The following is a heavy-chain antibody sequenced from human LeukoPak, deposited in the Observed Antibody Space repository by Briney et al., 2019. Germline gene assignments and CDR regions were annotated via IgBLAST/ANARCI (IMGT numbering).Heavy chain of an antibody. CDR1: GYTFTTYG. CDR2: ISAYNGNT. V-gene: IGHV1-18*01. Sequence: ASVKVSCKASGYTFTTYGISWVRQAPGQGLEWMGWISAYNGNTNYAQKVQGRVTMTTDTSTSTAYMELRSLTSGDTAVYYCARDSIAVRPGWFDPWGQGTLVTVSS. CDR3: ARDSIAVRPGWFDP. D-gene: IGHD6-6*01. J-gene: IGHJ5*02.